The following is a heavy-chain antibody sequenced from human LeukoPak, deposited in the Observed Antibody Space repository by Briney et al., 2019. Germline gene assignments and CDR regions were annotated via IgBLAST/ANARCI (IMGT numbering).Heavy chain of an antibody. V-gene: IGHV3-9*01. CDR2: ISWNSDTI. D-gene: IGHD3-10*01. CDR3: AKDREIWFGSWTGMDV. J-gene: IGHJ6*02. CDR1: GFTFDDYA. Sequence: PGGSLRLSCAASGFTFDDYAMYWVRQAPGKGLEWVSGISWNSDTIRYADSVKGRFTISRDNAKNSLYLQMNSLRAEDTALYYCAKDREIWFGSWTGMDVWGQGTTVTVSS.